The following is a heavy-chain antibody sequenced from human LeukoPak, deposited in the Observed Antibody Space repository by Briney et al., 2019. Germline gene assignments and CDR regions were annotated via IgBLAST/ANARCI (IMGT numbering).Heavy chain of an antibody. J-gene: IGHJ4*02. Sequence: ASVKVSCKASGYTFTSYGISWVRQAPGQGLEWMGWINPNSGGTNYAQKFQGRVTMTRDTSISTAYMELSRLRSDDTAVYYCAGDLAVTKDLTDYWGQGTLVTVSS. CDR3: AGDLAVTKDLTDY. CDR2: INPNSGGT. CDR1: GYTFTSYG. D-gene: IGHD4-17*01. V-gene: IGHV1-2*02.